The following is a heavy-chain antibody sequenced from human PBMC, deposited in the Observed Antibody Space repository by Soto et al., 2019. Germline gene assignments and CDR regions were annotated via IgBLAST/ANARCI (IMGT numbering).Heavy chain of an antibody. CDR3: ARVGEQKYCSGDSCYYLDY. V-gene: IGHV4-31*03. Sequence: PSETLSLTCTVSGGSISSGGYYWSWIRQHPGKGLEWIGYIYYSGSTYYNPSLKSRVTISVDTSKNQFSLKLSSVTAADTAVYYCARVGEQKYCSGDSCYYLDYWGQGTLVTVSS. CDR2: IYYSGST. D-gene: IGHD2-15*01. CDR1: GGSISSGGYY. J-gene: IGHJ4*02.